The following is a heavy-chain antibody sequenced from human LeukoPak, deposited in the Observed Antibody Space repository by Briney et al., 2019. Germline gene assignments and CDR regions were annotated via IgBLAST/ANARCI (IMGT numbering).Heavy chain of an antibody. CDR3: ARGHGYSGYDPSAPVDY. J-gene: IGHJ4*02. Sequence: SETLSLTCTVSGGSIGSSSYYWGWIRQPPGKGLEWIGSIYYSGSTYYNPSLKSRVTISVDTSKNQFSLKLSSVTAADTAVYYCARGHGYSGYDPSAPVDYWGQGTLVTVSS. V-gene: IGHV4-39*01. CDR1: GGSIGSSSYY. CDR2: IYYSGST. D-gene: IGHD5-12*01.